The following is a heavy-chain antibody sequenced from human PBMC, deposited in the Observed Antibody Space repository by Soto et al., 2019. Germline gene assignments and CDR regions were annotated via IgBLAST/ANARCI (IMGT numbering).Heavy chain of an antibody. J-gene: IGHJ6*02. CDR3: AREGAAAGYSYYYYYGMDV. V-gene: IGHV4-59*01. CDR1: GGSISSYY. Sequence: QVQLQESGPGLVKPSETLSLTCTVSGGSISSYYWSWIRQPPGKGLEWIGYIYYSGSTNYNPSLSSRVTISVDTSKNQFSLKLSSVTAADTAVYYCAREGAAAGYSYYYYYGMDVWGQGTTVTVSS. D-gene: IGHD6-13*01. CDR2: IYYSGST.